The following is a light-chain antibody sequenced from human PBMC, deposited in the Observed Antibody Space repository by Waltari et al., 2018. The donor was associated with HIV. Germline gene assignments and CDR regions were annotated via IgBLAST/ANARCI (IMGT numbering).Light chain of an antibody. J-gene: IGLJ3*02. CDR2: SNN. V-gene: IGLV1-44*01. CDR3: AARDDSLNVWV. Sequence: QSFLTQPPSASGTPGRRVVIPCSGNTSNGGSNPVNWYRQVPGTAPKLLMFSNNQRPSGVTDRFSGSKSGTSASLAIKGLQSEDEADYYCAARDDSLNVWVFGGGTKLTVL. CDR1: TSNGGSNP.